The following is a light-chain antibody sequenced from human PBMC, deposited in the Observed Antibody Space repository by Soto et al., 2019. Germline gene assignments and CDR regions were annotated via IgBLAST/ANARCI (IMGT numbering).Light chain of an antibody. J-gene: IGKJ1*01. CDR2: WAS. CDR1: QSVIYSSNNKNY. V-gene: IGKV4-1*01. Sequence: DIVMTQSPDSLAVSLGETTHVNXNSSQSVIYSSNNKNYLTWYQQKPGQPPKALIYWASTRESGVPDRFSGSGSGTDFTLTISSLQAEDVAVYYCQQYYTTPWTFGQGTKVDIK. CDR3: QQYYTTPWT.